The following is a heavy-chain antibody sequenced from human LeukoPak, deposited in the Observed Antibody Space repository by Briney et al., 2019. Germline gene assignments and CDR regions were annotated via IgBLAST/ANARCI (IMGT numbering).Heavy chain of an antibody. CDR2: IGSSSSYT. Sequence: PGGSLRLSCAASGFTFSTYSMNWVCQAPGKGLEWVSCIGSSSSYTYYADSVKGRFTISRDNSKNTLYLQMNSLRAEDTALYYCARDLSGPSFYWGQGTPVTVSS. CDR3: ARDLSGPSFY. V-gene: IGHV3-21*01. J-gene: IGHJ4*02. CDR1: GFTFSTYS. D-gene: IGHD2-15*01.